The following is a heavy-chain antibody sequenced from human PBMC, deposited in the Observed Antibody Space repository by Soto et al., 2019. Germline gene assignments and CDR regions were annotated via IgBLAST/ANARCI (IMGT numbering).Heavy chain of an antibody. V-gene: IGHV1-18*01. J-gene: IGHJ2*01. CDR2: ISAYNGNT. CDR1: GYTFTIYG. Sequence: QVQLVQSGAEVKKPGASVKVSCKASGYTFTIYGISWVRQAPGQGLEWMGWISAYNGNTNYAQKLQGGVTMTTDTSTSTAYMELRSLRSDDTAVYYCAREGRYCSGGSCTNYWYFDLWGRGTLVTVSS. D-gene: IGHD2-15*01. CDR3: AREGRYCSGGSCTNYWYFDL.